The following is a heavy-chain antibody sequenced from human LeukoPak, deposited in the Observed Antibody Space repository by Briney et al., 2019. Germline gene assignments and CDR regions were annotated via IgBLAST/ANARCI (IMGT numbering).Heavy chain of an antibody. CDR1: GFTFSSYA. D-gene: IGHD3-22*01. Sequence: QPGRSLRLPCAASGFTFSSYAMHWVRQAPGKGLEWVAVISYDGSNKYYADSVKGRFTISRDNSKNTLYLQMNSLRAEDTAVYYCARDGEYYYDSIGPGYFDYWGQGTLVTVSS. CDR3: ARDGEYYYDSIGPGYFDY. J-gene: IGHJ4*02. CDR2: ISYDGSNK. V-gene: IGHV3-30-3*01.